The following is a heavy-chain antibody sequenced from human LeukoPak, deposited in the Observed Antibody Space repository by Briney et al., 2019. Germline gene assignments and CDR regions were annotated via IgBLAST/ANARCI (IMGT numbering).Heavy chain of an antibody. D-gene: IGHD1-20*01. Sequence: SETLSLTCTVSGGSISSSSYYWGWIRQPPGKGVEWIGSIYYSGSTYHNPSLKSRVTISVDTSKNQFSLKLASVTAADTAVYFCARLRYNWNDADYWGQGTLVTVSS. CDR3: ARLRYNWNDADY. CDR1: GGSISSSSYY. J-gene: IGHJ4*02. V-gene: IGHV4-39*01. CDR2: IYYSGST.